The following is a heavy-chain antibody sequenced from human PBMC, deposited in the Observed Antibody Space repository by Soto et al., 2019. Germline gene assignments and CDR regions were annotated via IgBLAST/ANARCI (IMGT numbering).Heavy chain of an antibody. V-gene: IGHV3-21*06. J-gene: IGHJ4*02. CDR1: GFTFSSYS. D-gene: IGHD6-13*01. Sequence: GGSLRLSCAASGFTFSSYSMNWVRQAPGKGLEWVSSISSSSSYIYDDVSVKGRFTISRDSAKNSLSLQMNILRAEDTAVYYCGRDPYSRRFEYWDQGTLVTVSS. CDR3: GRDPYSRRFEY. CDR2: ISSSSSYI.